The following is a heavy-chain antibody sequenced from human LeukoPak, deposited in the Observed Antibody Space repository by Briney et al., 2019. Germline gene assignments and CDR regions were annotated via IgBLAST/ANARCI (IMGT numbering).Heavy chain of an antibody. J-gene: IGHJ4*02. CDR2: FYSGGST. V-gene: IGHV3-53*05. Sequence: GGSLRHSCAASGLTVSSNYMNWVRQAPGKGLEWVSVFYSGGSTFYADSVKGRFTISRDNSKNTLFLQMNSLRAEDTAVYYCASHPSEYCTNGVCYPFDYWGQGTLVTVSS. CDR3: ASHPSEYCTNGVCYPFDY. D-gene: IGHD2-8*01. CDR1: GLTVSSNY.